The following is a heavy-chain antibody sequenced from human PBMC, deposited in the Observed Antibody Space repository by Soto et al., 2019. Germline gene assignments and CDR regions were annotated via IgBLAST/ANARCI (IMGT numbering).Heavy chain of an antibody. CDR1: RVAFSKFI. V-gene: IGHV1-69*01. CDR3: AKVRYSSPMGYYYGMDV. Sequence: QAQLEQSGGEVKKPGSSVKVSCKASRVAFSKFIVTWVLQAPGLGLEWVGGIIPIFGTANYAQKFQGRVTITADESTRTSYREVNNLRSEDTAVYYCAKVRYSSPMGYYYGMDVWGQGTKVTVSS. CDR2: IIPIFGTA. J-gene: IGHJ6*02. D-gene: IGHD6-19*01.